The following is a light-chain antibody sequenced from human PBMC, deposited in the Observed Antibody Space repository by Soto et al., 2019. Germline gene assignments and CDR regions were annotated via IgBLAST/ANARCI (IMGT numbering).Light chain of an antibody. CDR2: GAS. CDR3: QQYGSSPWT. J-gene: IGKJ1*01. V-gene: IGKV3-20*01. Sequence: ETVLTQYPATLSLFPGGKATPPLTSSQSVSNNYLAWYQQKPGQAPRLLIYGASSRATGIPARFSGSGSGTEFTLSISRLEPEDFAVYYCQQYGSSPWTFGQGTKV. CDR1: QSVSNNY.